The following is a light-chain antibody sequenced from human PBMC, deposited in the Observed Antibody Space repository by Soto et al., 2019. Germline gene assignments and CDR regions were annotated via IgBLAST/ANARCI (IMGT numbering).Light chain of an antibody. CDR3: QQSYSTPYT. J-gene: IGKJ2*01. CDR1: QSISSY. Sequence: DIQMTQSPSSLSASVGDRVTITCRASQSISSYLNWYQQKPGKAPKLLIYAASSLQSGVPTRFSGNGSGTDFTLTISSLQPEDFSTYYCQQSYSTPYTFCQGTMMEIK. CDR2: AAS. V-gene: IGKV1-39*01.